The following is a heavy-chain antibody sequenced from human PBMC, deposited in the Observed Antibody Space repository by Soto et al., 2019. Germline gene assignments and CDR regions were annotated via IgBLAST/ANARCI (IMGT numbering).Heavy chain of an antibody. D-gene: IGHD5-18*01. CDR3: ARGDSYGGFDY. J-gene: IGHJ4*02. CDR1: GGSISSYY. Sequence: QVQLQESGPGLVKPSETLSLTRTVSGGSISSYYWSWIRQPPGKGLEWIGYIYYSGSTNYNPSLKSRVTISVDTSKNQFSLKLSSVTAADTAVYYCARGDSYGGFDYWGQGTLVTVSS. CDR2: IYYSGST. V-gene: IGHV4-59*01.